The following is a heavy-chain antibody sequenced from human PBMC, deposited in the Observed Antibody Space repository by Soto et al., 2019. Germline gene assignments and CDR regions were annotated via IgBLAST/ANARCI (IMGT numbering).Heavy chain of an antibody. CDR2: ISAYNGNT. D-gene: IGHD3-16*01. Sequence: QVQLVQSGAEVKKPGASVKVSCKASGYTFTNFGISCVRQAPGQGLEWMGWISAYNGNTNYAQNFQGRVTMTTDTATSRAYMELRSLSSDYTAVYYCARGGARIDYWGQGTLVTVSS. CDR3: ARGGARIDY. V-gene: IGHV1-18*01. J-gene: IGHJ4*02. CDR1: GYTFTNFG.